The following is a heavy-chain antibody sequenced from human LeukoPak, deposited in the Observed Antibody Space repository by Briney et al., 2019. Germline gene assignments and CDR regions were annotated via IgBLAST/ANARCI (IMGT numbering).Heavy chain of an antibody. Sequence: GRSLRLSCAASGFTFSSDWMHWVRQAAGKGLVWVSHMNGVGTKTNYADSVKGRFTISRDNAKNTLYLQMNSLRAEDTAVYYCARGAMTTVTTGLRFDPWGQGTLVTVSS. CDR3: ARGAMTTVTTGLRFDP. D-gene: IGHD4-17*01. CDR1: GFTFSSDW. CDR2: MNGVGTKT. J-gene: IGHJ5*02. V-gene: IGHV3-74*01.